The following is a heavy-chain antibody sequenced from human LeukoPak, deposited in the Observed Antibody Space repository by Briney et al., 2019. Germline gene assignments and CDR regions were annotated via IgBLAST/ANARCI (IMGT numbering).Heavy chain of an antibody. D-gene: IGHD2-21*02. CDR1: GGSFSPDY. J-gene: IGHJ4*02. V-gene: IGHV4-34*01. CDR3: ARGGFYCGGDCYVDY. CDR2: INHSGST. Sequence: SETLSLTCAVYGGSFSPDYWSWIRQPPGKGLEGIGEINHSGSTNYNPSLKSRVTISVDTSKNQFSLRLSSVTAADTAVYYCARGGFYCGGDCYVDYWGQGTLVTVSS.